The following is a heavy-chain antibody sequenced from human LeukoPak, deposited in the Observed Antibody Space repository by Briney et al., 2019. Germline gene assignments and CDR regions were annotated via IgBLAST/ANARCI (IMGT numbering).Heavy chain of an antibody. CDR1: GFAFSNYW. V-gene: IGHV3-7*02. J-gene: IGHJ4*02. Sequence: GGSLRLSCAASGFAFSNYWMTWGRQAPGKGLEWVANINHDGSEKYYVRSVKGRFTISRDNAKSSLFLQMNSLTAEDTAVYYCASGYYDRDHWGQGTLVSVSS. CDR2: INHDGSEK. D-gene: IGHD3-22*01. CDR3: ASGYYDRDH.